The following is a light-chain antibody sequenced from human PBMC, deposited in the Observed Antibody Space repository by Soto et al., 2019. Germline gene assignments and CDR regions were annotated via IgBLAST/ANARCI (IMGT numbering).Light chain of an antibody. CDR2: DVS. Sequence: QSALTQPASVSGSPGQSITISCTGTSSDVGGYNYVSWYQQQPGKAPKLMIYDVSNRPSGVSKRFSGSKSGNTASLSISGLQVEDEADYYCSSYTSSSTLVFGGGTKLTVL. CDR3: SSYTSSSTLV. V-gene: IGLV2-14*01. CDR1: SSDVGGYNY. J-gene: IGLJ2*01.